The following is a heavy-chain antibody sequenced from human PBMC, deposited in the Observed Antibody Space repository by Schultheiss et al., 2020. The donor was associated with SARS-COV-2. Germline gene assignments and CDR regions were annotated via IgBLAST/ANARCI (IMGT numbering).Heavy chain of an antibody. Sequence: GGSLRLSCAASGFTFSSYDMHWVRQATGKGLEWVSAIGTAGDPYYPGSVKGRFTISRDNSKNTLYLQMNSLRAEDTAVYYCARFDSSSWYYYYGMDVWGQGTTVTVSS. CDR3: ARFDSSSWYYYYGMDV. CDR2: IGTAGDP. J-gene: IGHJ6*02. V-gene: IGHV3-13*05. D-gene: IGHD6-13*01. CDR1: GFTFSSYD.